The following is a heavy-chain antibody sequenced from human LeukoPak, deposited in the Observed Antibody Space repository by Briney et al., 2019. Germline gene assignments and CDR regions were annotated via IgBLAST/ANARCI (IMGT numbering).Heavy chain of an antibody. J-gene: IGHJ4*02. V-gene: IGHV3-7*01. Sequence: GGSLRLSCAASGFTFSNYWMTWVRQAPGKGLEWVANIKQDGSERYYVDSLEGRFIISRDNAKYSLYLQMNSLRAEDTALYYCARLRGGAYWGQGTLVTVSS. CDR1: GFTFSNYW. D-gene: IGHD3-10*01. CDR3: ARLRGGAY. CDR2: IKQDGSER.